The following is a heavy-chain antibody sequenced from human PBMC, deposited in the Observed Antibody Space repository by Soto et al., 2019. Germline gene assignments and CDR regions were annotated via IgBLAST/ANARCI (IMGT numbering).Heavy chain of an antibody. Sequence: QVQLVQSGAEVRKPGASVKVSCKASGGTFSSYTISWVRQAPGQGLEWMGGIIPIFATSTYAMKFQGRVTITADESPSTIYIGLSSRRSGDSTIYYCAIINGTDIYHGMDVWGQGTTVTVTS. CDR2: IIPIFATS. V-gene: IGHV1-69*12. J-gene: IGHJ6*02. CDR3: AIINGTDIYHGMDV. CDR1: GGTFSSYT.